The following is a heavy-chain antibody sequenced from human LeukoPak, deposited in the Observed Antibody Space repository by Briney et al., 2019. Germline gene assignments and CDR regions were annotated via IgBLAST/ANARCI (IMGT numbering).Heavy chain of an antibody. CDR3: TREGGYCSSTSCYFPDAFDI. Sequence: PGGSLRLSCAASGFTFSSYGMHWVRQAPGKGLEWVGFIRSKAYGGTTEYAASVKGRFTISRDDSKSIAYLQMNSLKTEDTAVYYCTREGGYCSSTSCYFPDAFDIWGQGTMVTVSS. CDR2: IRSKAYGGTT. V-gene: IGHV3-49*04. CDR1: GFTFSSYG. D-gene: IGHD2-2*01. J-gene: IGHJ3*02.